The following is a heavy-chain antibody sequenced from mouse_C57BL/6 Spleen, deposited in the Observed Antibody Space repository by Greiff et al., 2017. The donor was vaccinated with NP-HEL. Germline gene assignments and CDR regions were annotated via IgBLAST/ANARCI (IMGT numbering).Heavy chain of an antibody. J-gene: IGHJ1*03. CDR1: GYTFTSYW. CDR3: ARIYYGSSLWYFDV. V-gene: IGHV1-69*01. CDR2: IDPSDSYT. D-gene: IGHD1-1*01. Sequence: VKLQQPGAELVMPGASVKLSCKASGYTFTSYWMHWVKQRPGQGLEWIGEIDPSDSYTNYNQKFKGKSTLTVDKSSSTAYMQLSSLTSEDSAVYYCARIYYGSSLWYFDVWGTGTTVTVSS.